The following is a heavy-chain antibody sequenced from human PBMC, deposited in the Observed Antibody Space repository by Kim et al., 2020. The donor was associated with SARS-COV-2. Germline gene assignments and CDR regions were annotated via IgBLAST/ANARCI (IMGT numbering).Heavy chain of an antibody. CDR2: INHSGST. CDR1: GGSFSGYY. Sequence: SETLSLTCAVYGGSFSGYYWSWIRQPPGKGLEWIGEINHSGSTNYKPSLKSRVTISVDTSKNQFSLKLSSVTAADTAVYYCARGTRQWLSRHYYYYMDV. CDR3: ARGTRQWLSRHYYYYMDV. V-gene: IGHV4-34*01. J-gene: IGHJ6*03. D-gene: IGHD6-19*01.